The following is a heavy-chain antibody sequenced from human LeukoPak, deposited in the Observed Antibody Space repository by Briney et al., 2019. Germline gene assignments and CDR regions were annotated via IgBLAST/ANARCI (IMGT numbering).Heavy chain of an antibody. D-gene: IGHD3/OR15-3a*01. J-gene: IGHJ4*02. CDR1: GFTFSSYA. CDR2: ISGSGGST. V-gene: IGHV3-23*01. Sequence: PGGSLRLSCAASGFTFSSYAMSWVRQAPGKGLEWVSGISGSGGSTSYADSVKGRFTISRDNSKNTLYLQMSSLRAEDTAVYYCAKDLIWTSRPKDFDYWGQGTLVTVSS. CDR3: AKDLIWTSRPKDFDY.